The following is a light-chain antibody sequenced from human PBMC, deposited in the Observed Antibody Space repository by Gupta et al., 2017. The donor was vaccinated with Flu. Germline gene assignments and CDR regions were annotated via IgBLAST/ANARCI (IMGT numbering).Light chain of an antibody. CDR3: MQALQTRT. CDR2: LAS. V-gene: IGKV2-28*01. CDR1: QSLLHSSGYSY. J-gene: IGKJ1*01. Sequence: PAPPGEPASISCRSSQSLLHSSGYSYLDWYLQKPGQSPQLLIYLASHRASGVPDRFSGSGSGTDFTLKISRVEAEDVGIYYCMQALQTRTFGQGTKVEIK.